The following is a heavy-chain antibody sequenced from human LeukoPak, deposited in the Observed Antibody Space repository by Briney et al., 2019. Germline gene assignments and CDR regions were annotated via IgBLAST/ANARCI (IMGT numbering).Heavy chain of an antibody. CDR1: GFTFSNAW. D-gene: IGHD3-16*01. J-gene: IGHJ4*02. CDR2: VNLQGST. Sequence: GSLRLSCAASGFTFSNAWMSWVRQPPGKGLEWIGEVNLQGSTNYNPSLMGRVAISVDTSENHVSLQSTSVTAADTAVYYCAREGGPYRPLDYSGQGTLVTVS. V-gene: IGHV4-4*02. CDR3: AREGGPYRPLDY.